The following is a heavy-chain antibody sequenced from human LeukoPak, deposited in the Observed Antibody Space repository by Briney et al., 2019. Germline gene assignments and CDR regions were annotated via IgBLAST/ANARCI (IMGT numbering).Heavy chain of an antibody. CDR1: GFSLSTSGVG. J-gene: IGHJ5*02. CDR2: IYWNDDK. D-gene: IGHD3-3*01. CDR3: ALSHGRFRSDWFDP. V-gene: IGHV2-5*01. Sequence: SGPTLVNPTQTLTLTCTFSGFSLSTSGVGVGWIRQPPGKALEWLALIYWNDDKRYSPSPKSRLTITKDTSKNQVVLTMTNMDPVDTATYYCALSHGRFRSDWFDPWGQGTLVTVSS.